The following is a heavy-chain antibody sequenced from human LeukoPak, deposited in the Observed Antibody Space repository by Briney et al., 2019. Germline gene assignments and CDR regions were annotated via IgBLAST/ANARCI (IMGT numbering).Heavy chain of an antibody. D-gene: IGHD3-3*01. CDR2: ISGSGGST. CDR1: GFTFSSYA. Sequence: GGSLRLSCAASGFTFSSYAMSWVRQAPGKGLEWVSAISGSGGSTYYADSVKGRFTISRDNAKNTLYLQMNSLRAEDTAVYYCAKFYDFWSGYYHPLGSLVYWGQGTLVTVSS. CDR3: AKFYDFWSGYYHPLGSLVY. J-gene: IGHJ4*02. V-gene: IGHV3-23*01.